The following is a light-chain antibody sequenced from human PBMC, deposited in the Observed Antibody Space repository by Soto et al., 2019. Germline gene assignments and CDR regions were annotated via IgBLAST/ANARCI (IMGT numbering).Light chain of an antibody. V-gene: IGLV1-44*01. CDR1: SSNIGSNT. CDR3: AAWDDSLNVV. CDR2: RNN. Sequence: QSVLTQPPSASGTPGQRVTISCSGSSSNIGSNTVNWYQQLRGTAPKLLIYRNNQRPSGVPDRFSGPESGSSASLAISGLQSEDEADYYCAAWDDSLNVVFGGGTKRTVL. J-gene: IGLJ2*01.